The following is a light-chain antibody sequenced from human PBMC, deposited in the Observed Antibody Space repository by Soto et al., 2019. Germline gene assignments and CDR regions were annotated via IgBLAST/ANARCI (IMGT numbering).Light chain of an antibody. J-gene: IGKJ1*01. Sequence: EIVLTQSPGTLSLSPGERATLSCRASQSFSSSYLAWYQQKPGLAPRLLIYGASIRATGIPDRFSGSGSGTDFLLTISRLEPEDFAVYYCQQYGGSRTFGQGTKVEIK. V-gene: IGKV3-20*01. CDR3: QQYGGSRT. CDR2: GAS. CDR1: QSFSSSY.